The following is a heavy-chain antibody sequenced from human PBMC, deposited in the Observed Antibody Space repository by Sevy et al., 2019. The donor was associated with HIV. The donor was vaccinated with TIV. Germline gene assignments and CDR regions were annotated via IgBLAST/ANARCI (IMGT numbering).Heavy chain of an antibody. D-gene: IGHD6-13*01. CDR1: GFTFSSYG. Sequence: GGSLRLSCAASGFTFSSYGMHWVRQAPGKGLEWVAVISYDGSNKYYADSLKGRFTISRDNSKNTLYLQMNSLRAEDTVVYYCAKAGYSSSWYADYWGQGTLVTVSS. J-gene: IGHJ4*02. V-gene: IGHV3-30*18. CDR3: AKAGYSSSWYADY. CDR2: ISYDGSNK.